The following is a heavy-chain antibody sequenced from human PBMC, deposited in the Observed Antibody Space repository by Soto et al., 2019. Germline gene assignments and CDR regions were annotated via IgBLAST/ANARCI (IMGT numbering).Heavy chain of an antibody. CDR2: IWYDGSNK. V-gene: IGHV3-33*01. CDR1: GFTFSSYG. J-gene: IGHJ4*02. D-gene: IGHD1-26*01. Sequence: QVQLVESGGGVVQPGRSLRLSCAASGFTFSSYGMHWVRQAPGKGLEWVAVIWYDGSNKYYADSVKGRFTISRDNSKNTLYLQMNSLRAEDTAVYYCARRPRGVGATIPPFFDYWGQGTLVTVSS. CDR3: ARRPRGVGATIPPFFDY.